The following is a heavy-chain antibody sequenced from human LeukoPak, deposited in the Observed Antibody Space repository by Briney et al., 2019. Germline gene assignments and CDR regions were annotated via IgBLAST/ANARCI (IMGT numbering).Heavy chain of an antibody. Sequence: GESLKISCKGSGYSFTNYWIAWVRQMPGKGLEWMGIIYPGDSDTRYSPSFQGQVTISADRSISTAYLRWSSLKASDTAIYYCTRRNPLTDAFDIWGQGTMVTVSS. V-gene: IGHV5-51*01. CDR1: GYSFTNYW. CDR2: IYPGDSDT. CDR3: TRRNPLTDAFDI. J-gene: IGHJ3*02. D-gene: IGHD3-9*01.